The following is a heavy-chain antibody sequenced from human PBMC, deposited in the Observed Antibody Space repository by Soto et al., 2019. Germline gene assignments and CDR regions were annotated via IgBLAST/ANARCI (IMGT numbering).Heavy chain of an antibody. CDR2: ISYDGSNK. V-gene: IGHV3-30*18. D-gene: IGHD5-12*01. CDR1: GFTFSSYG. CDR3: AKGGYSGYDYGDY. Sequence: QVQLVESGGGVVQPGRSLRLSCAASGFTFSSYGMHLVRQAPGKGLERVGVISYDGSNKYYADSVKGRFSISRDNSRNTLYLQMNSLRAEDTAVYYCAKGGYSGYDYGDYWGQGTLVTVSS. J-gene: IGHJ4*02.